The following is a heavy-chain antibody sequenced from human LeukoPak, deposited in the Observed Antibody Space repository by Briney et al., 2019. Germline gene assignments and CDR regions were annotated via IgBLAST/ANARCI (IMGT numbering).Heavy chain of an antibody. CDR1: GGTFSSYA. CDR2: IIPIFGTA. J-gene: IGHJ4*02. Sequence: GASVKVSCKASGGTFSSYAISWVRQAPGQGLEWMGGIIPIFGTANYAQKFQGRVTITADESTSTAYMELSSLRSEDTAVYYGARLPTSCGGDCYRDYWGQGTLVTVSS. CDR3: ARLPTSCGGDCYRDY. D-gene: IGHD2-21*01. V-gene: IGHV1-69*13.